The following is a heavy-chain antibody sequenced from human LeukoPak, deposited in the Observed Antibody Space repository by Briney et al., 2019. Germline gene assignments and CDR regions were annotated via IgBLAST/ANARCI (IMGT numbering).Heavy chain of an antibody. V-gene: IGHV4-61*01. D-gene: IGHD6-13*01. Sequence: SETLSLTCTVSGGSVSSGSYYWSWIRQPPGKGLEWIGYIYYSGSTNYNPSLKSRVTISVDTPKNQFSLKLSSVTAADTAVYYCASAYSSSWYALFDYWGQGTLVTVSS. CDR1: GGSVSSGSYY. CDR2: IYYSGST. J-gene: IGHJ4*02. CDR3: ASAYSSSWYALFDY.